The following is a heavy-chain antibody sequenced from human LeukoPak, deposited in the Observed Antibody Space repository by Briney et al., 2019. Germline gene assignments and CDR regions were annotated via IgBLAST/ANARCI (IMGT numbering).Heavy chain of an antibody. Sequence: GGSLRLSCAVSGFSCNTCWMSWVRQSPGKGLEWVANINQDGSEQHYVDSVKGRFTISRDNAKKSLYLQMNSLRADDTAVYYCAREYRGTSDSDYWGQGTLVTVSS. D-gene: IGHD1-26*01. V-gene: IGHV3-7*04. CDR2: INQDGSEQ. CDR3: AREYRGTSDSDY. J-gene: IGHJ4*02. CDR1: GFSCNTCW.